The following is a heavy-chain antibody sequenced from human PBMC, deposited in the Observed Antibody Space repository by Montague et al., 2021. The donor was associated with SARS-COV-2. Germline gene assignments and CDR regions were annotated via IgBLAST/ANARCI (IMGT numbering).Heavy chain of an antibody. V-gene: IGHV4-31*03. Sequence: TLSLTCTVSGGSISSGGYYWSWIRQHPGKGLEWIGYIYYSGSTYHNPSLKSRVTISVDTSKNQFSLKLSSVTAADTAVYYCARAYITMIVVVSAFDIWGQGTMVTVSS. D-gene: IGHD3-22*01. CDR3: ARAYITMIVVVSAFDI. J-gene: IGHJ3*02. CDR1: GGSISSGGYY. CDR2: IYYSGST.